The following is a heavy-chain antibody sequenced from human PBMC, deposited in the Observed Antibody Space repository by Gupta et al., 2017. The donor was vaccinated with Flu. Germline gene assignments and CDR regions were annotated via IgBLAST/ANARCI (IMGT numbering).Heavy chain of an antibody. CDR3: AKCRHGGYRGEPLEFDY. D-gene: IGHD1-26*01. J-gene: IGHJ4*02. Sequence: EVQLLESGGGLVQPGGSLRLACAVPGVTFRSYAMGWVRQAPGKGLEWVSSITGSATSTYEAGSVRGRFTISRDNSRNTLYLQMNSLRAEDTAVYYCAKCRHGGYRGEPLEFDYWGQGTLVTVSS. CDR1: GVTFRSYA. V-gene: IGHV3-23*01. CDR2: ITGSATST.